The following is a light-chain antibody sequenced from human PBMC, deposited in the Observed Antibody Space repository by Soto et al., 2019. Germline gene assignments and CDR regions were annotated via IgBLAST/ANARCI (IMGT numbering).Light chain of an antibody. CDR1: QSVSTN. V-gene: IGKV3-15*01. Sequence: ETVMTQSPATLSMSPGERVTLSCRASQSVSTNVAWYQQKPGQAPRLLIYVASTRATGIPPRFSGSGYATEFTLTISSLQTEDFAVYYCQQYNYRPPYTFGQGTKLEMK. J-gene: IGKJ2*01. CDR3: QQYNYRPPYT. CDR2: VAS.